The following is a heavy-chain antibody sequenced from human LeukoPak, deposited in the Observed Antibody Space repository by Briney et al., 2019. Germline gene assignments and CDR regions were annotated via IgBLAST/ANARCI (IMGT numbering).Heavy chain of an antibody. CDR1: GFTFSSYA. J-gene: IGHJ4*02. D-gene: IGHD6-6*01. CDR2: ISYDGSNK. V-gene: IGHV3-30*04. Sequence: GGSLRLSCAASGFTFSSYAMHWVRQAPGKGLEWVAVISYDGSNKYYADSVKGRFTISRDNSKNTVYLQMNSLRAEDTAVYYCARDGSQQLFLDYWGQGTLVTVSS. CDR3: ARDGSQQLFLDY.